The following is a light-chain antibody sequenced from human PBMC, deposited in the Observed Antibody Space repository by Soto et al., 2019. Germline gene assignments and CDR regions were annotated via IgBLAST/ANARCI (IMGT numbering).Light chain of an antibody. J-gene: IGLJ3*02. Sequence: QSALTQPRSVSGSPGQSVTISCTGTSSDVVSWYQQHPGKAPKLIIDYVSQRPSGDPDRLSGSTSGNTASLTISGLQAEDEADYYCSSSAGLVTWVFGGGTKVTVL. V-gene: IGLV2-11*01. CDR2: YVS. CDR3: SSSAGLVTWV. CDR1: SSDV.